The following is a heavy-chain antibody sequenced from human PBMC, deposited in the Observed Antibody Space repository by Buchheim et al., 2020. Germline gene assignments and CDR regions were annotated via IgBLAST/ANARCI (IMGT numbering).Heavy chain of an antibody. Sequence: QVQLKESGPGRVQPSETLSFTCTVSGGSISGDNYYWGWIRQSPGQGLEWIGKIFYSGSAHYNPSLRSRVTISVDTSKNQFSLTLTSVTAADAGLYYCARIGMVVVSDWGQGT. CDR1: GGSISGDNYY. CDR3: ARIGMVVVSD. V-gene: IGHV4-39*01. CDR2: IFYSGSA. J-gene: IGHJ4*02. D-gene: IGHD3-22*01.